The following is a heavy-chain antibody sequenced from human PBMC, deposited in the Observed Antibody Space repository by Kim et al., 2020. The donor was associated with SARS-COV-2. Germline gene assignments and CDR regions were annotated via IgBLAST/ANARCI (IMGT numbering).Heavy chain of an antibody. CDR1: GASIISDY. CDR3: ARGHSYALFYYFDY. V-gene: IGHV4-59*08. D-gene: IGHD5-18*01. Sequence: SETLSLTCTISGASIISDYWTWIRQSPGKGLEWIGYISYNKRTGYNPSLKSRLSMSLDTSRNQFSLKLNSVTAADTAVYYCARGHSYALFYYFDYWGQGTLVTVSS. J-gene: IGHJ4*02. CDR2: ISYNKRT.